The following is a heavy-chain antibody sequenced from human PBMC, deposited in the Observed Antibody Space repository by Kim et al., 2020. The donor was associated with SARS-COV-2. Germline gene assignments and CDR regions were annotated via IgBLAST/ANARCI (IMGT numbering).Heavy chain of an antibody. Sequence: VKGRFPISKDNAKNSLYLQMNSLRAEDTAVYYCAGFGDSSGYYYDIIDYWGQGTLVTVSS. V-gene: IGHV3-7*04. CDR3: AGFGDSSGYYYDIIDY. D-gene: IGHD3-22*01. J-gene: IGHJ4*02.